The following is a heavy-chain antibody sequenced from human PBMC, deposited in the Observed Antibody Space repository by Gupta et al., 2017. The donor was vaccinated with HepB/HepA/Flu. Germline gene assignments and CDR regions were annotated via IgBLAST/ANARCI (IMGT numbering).Heavy chain of an antibody. V-gene: IGHV3-23*01. CDR1: GFTFRSYA. CDR3: AKRGRDAFDI. Sequence: EVQLLESGGGLVQPGGSLRLSCAASGFTFRSYAMSWVRQAPGRGLEWVSVISGGGDSTDYADHVKGRFTISRDNSKNTLFLQMNSLRAEDTAVYYCAKRGRDAFDIWGQGTMVTVSS. CDR2: ISGGGDST. J-gene: IGHJ3*02.